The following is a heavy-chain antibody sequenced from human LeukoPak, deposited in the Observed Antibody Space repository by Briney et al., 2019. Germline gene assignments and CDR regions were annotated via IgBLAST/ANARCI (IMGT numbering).Heavy chain of an antibody. V-gene: IGHV3-11*04. J-gene: IGHJ2*01. D-gene: IGHD1-1*01. Sequence: GGSLSLSCAASRFTLRDYYMSWIRPAPRKGLEWISYMRSTGNTTFYAESVEDRLTVSRDRGNNSMCLQMTSLRAEDSAVYFCARRSSYFTYFELWGRDTLVTVAS. CDR1: RFTLRDYY. CDR2: MRSTGNTT. CDR3: ARRSSYFTYFEL.